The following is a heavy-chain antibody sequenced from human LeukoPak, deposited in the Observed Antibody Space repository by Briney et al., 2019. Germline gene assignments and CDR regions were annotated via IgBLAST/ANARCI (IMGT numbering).Heavy chain of an antibody. CDR2: IYYSGST. Sequence: SQTLSLTCTVSGGSISSGGYYWSWIRQHPGKGLEWIGYIYYSGSTYYNPSLKSRVTISVDTSKNQFSLKLSSVPAADTAVYYCARYYSNLEYFDYWGQGTLVTVSS. J-gene: IGHJ4*02. CDR1: GGSISSGGYY. CDR3: ARYYSNLEYFDY. V-gene: IGHV4-31*03. D-gene: IGHD4-11*01.